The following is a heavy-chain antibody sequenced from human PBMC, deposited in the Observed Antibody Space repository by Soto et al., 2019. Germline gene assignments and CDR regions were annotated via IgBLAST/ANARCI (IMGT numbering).Heavy chain of an antibody. V-gene: IGHV3-23*01. CDR3: AKDRGAVAGYYYYYGMDV. CDR2: ISGSGGST. CDR1: GFTFSSYA. J-gene: IGHJ6*02. Sequence: GGSLRLSCAASGFTFSSYAMSWVRQAPGKGLEWVSAISGSGGSTYYADSVKGRFTISRDNSKNTLYLQMNSLRAEDTAVYYCAKDRGAVAGYYYYYGMDVWGQGTTVTVSS. D-gene: IGHD6-19*01.